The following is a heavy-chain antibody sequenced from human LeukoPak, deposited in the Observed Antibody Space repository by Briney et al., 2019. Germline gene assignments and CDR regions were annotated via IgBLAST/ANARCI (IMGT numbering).Heavy chain of an antibody. CDR1: GFSFSNYW. Sequence: PGGSLRLSCAVSGFSFSNYWMSWVRQAPGKGLEWVVNIKQDGSEKYYVDSVKGRFTISRDNAKNSLYLQMNSLRVEDTAVYHCAKDGRSYSSGWPPFDYWGQGALVTVSS. CDR2: IKQDGSEK. J-gene: IGHJ4*02. V-gene: IGHV3-7*01. D-gene: IGHD6-19*01. CDR3: AKDGRSYSSGWPPFDY.